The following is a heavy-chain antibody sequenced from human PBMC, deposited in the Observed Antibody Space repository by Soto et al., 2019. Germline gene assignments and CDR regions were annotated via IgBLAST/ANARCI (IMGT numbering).Heavy chain of an antibody. D-gene: IGHD2-2*01. V-gene: IGHV3-33*01. Sequence: QVQLVESGGGVVQPGRSLRLSCAASGFTFSSYGMHWVRQAPGKGLEWVAVIWYDGSNKYYADSVKGRFTISRDNSKNTLYLQMNSLRAEDTAVYYCARDGVVVVPAQPPGYWGQGTLVTVSS. CDR3: ARDGVVVVPAQPPGY. J-gene: IGHJ4*02. CDR1: GFTFSSYG. CDR2: IWYDGSNK.